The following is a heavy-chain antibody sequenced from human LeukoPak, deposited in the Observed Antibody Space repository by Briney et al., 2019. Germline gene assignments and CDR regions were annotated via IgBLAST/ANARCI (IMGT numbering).Heavy chain of an antibody. D-gene: IGHD3-3*01. CDR3: AIIDFWSGYSPAEFDY. V-gene: IGHV1-18*01. CDR1: GYTFTSYG. Sequence: GASVKVSCKASGYTFTSYGINWVRQAPGQGLEWMGWISAYNGNTNYAQKLQGRVTMTTDTSTSTAYMELRSLRSDDTAVYYCAIIDFWSGYSPAEFDYWGQGTLVTVSS. CDR2: ISAYNGNT. J-gene: IGHJ4*02.